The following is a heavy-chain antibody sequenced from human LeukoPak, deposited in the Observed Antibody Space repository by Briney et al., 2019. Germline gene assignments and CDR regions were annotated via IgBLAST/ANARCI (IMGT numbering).Heavy chain of an antibody. CDR3: ARGRNYGSDLDS. Sequence: SETLSLTRDLSGVSINTCFDCRTWIRQPPGKGLEWIGYKYYSGSTRYNSSLRSRPTISLDTSKNQFSLRLTSLTAADTAVYLGARGRNYGSDLDSWGQGTLVIVSS. V-gene: IGHV4-61*01. J-gene: IGHJ5*02. CDR2: KYYSGST. CDR1: GVSINTCFDC. D-gene: IGHD3-10*01.